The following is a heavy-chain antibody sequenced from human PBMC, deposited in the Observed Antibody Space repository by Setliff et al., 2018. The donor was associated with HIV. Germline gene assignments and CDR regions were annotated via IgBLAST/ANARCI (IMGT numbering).Heavy chain of an antibody. D-gene: IGHD1-26*01. Sequence: GESLKISCKGSGYNFTSHWIGWVRQMPGRGLEWMAIIFPGDSDVRKSPSFQGQVTISADESIDTAYLQWSSLKASDTAMYYCARFRYSGSYYVGDAFDIWGQGTMVTVSS. CDR1: GYNFTSHW. V-gene: IGHV5-51*01. CDR2: IFPGDSDV. J-gene: IGHJ3*02. CDR3: ARFRYSGSYYVGDAFDI.